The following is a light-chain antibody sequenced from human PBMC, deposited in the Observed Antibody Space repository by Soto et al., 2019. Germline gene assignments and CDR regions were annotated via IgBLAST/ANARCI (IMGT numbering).Light chain of an antibody. CDR1: QDIRNE. J-gene: IGKJ1*01. V-gene: IGKV1-6*01. CDR3: LQDSSYPRT. CDR2: AAS. Sequence: AIQVTQSPSSLSASVGDRVTITCRASQDIRNELAWYQQKPGKAPNLLIYAASTLQGGVPSKFSGSGSGTDFTLTISSLQPEDSATYYCLQDSSYPRTFGQGTKVDIK.